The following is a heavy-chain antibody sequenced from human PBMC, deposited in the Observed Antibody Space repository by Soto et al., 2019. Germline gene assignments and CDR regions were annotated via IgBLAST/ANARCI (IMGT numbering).Heavy chain of an antibody. CDR3: ASAPDYGSGSYCIY. J-gene: IGHJ4*02. CDR2: IIPIFGTA. CDR1: GGTFSSYA. V-gene: IGHV1-69*01. Sequence: QVQLVQSGAEVKKPGSSVKVSCKASGGTFSSYAISWVRQAPGQGLEWMGGIIPIFGTANYAQKFQGRVTITADESTSTADMELSSLRSEDTAVYYCASAPDYGSGSYCIYWGQGTLVTVSS. D-gene: IGHD3-10*01.